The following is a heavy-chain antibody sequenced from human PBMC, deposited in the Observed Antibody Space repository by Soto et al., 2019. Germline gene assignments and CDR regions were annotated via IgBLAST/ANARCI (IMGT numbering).Heavy chain of an antibody. J-gene: IGHJ6*01. Sequence: QAHLEQSGAELKRPGASVKVSCKASGYTFSDFDINWLRQASGQGPEWMGWMNAKSGDTFFAQRFQGKFNMTWDTSLSTAYMEVGSLTSEDTAIYSCARGNPFNYAGFDVWGQGTTVAVSS. D-gene: IGHD3-16*01. V-gene: IGHV1-8*01. CDR2: MNAKSGDT. CDR1: GYTFSDFD. CDR3: ARGNPFNYAGFDV.